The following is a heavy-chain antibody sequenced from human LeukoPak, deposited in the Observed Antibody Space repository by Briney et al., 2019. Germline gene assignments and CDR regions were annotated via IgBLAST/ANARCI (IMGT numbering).Heavy chain of an antibody. CDR1: GYTFTSYG. V-gene: IGHV1-2*02. CDR3: AREGYCSGGSCYGQGSWFDP. Sequence: ASVKVSCKASGYTFTSYGISWVRQAPGQGLEWMGWINPNSGGTNYAQKFQGRVTMTRDTSISTAYMELSRLRSDDTAVYYCAREGYCSGGSCYGQGSWFDPWGQGTLVTVSS. CDR2: INPNSGGT. D-gene: IGHD2-15*01. J-gene: IGHJ5*02.